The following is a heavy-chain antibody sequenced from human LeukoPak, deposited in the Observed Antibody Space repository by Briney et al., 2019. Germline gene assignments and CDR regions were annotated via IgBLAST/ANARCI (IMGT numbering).Heavy chain of an antibody. CDR3: ARDADYGSGSLNFDY. CDR2: ISRSGSTK. V-gene: IGHV3-11*04. D-gene: IGHD3-10*01. Sequence: GGSLRLSCAASGFTFSDYNMRWIRQAPGKGLEWVSSISRSGSTKYYADSVKGRFTISRDNAKNSLYLQMNSLRAEDTAVYYCARDADYGSGSLNFDYWGQGTLVTVSS. J-gene: IGHJ4*02. CDR1: GFTFSDYN.